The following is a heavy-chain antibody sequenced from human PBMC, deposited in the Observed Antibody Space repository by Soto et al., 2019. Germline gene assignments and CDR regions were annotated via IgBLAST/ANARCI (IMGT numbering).Heavy chain of an antibody. V-gene: IGHV4-59*01. Sequence: SATLSLTCTVSSASLSSYYWSWIRQPPGKGLVWIGNIYYSVRTNYNHTLKSLVTISGDTSKNQLSLKLSSVTAADTAVYYCARDYYYDSRGYPGAYYYGMDVWGQGTTVTVSS. CDR1: SASLSSYY. D-gene: IGHD3-22*01. CDR3: ARDYYYDSRGYPGAYYYGMDV. J-gene: IGHJ6*02. CDR2: IYYSVRT.